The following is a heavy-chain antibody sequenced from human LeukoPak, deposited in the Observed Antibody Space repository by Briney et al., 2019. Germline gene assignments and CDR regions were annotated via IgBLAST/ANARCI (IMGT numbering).Heavy chain of an antibody. CDR1: GFTFSSYA. Sequence: GGSLRLSCAASGFTFSSYAMHWVRQAPGKGLEWVAVISYDGSNKYYADSVKGRFTISRDNSKNTLYLQMNSLRAEDTAVYYCARDLPSDTATALDYWGQGTLVTVSS. J-gene: IGHJ4*02. D-gene: IGHD5-18*01. CDR3: ARDLPSDTATALDY. CDR2: ISYDGSNK. V-gene: IGHV3-30-3*01.